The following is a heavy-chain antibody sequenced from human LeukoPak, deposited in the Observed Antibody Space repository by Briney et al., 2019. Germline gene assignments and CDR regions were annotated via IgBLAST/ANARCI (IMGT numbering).Heavy chain of an antibody. CDR2: ISGSGGST. J-gene: IGHJ4*02. V-gene: IGHV3-23*01. Sequence: SGGSLRLSCAASGFTFSSYAMSWVRQAPGKGLEWVSAISGSGGSTYYADSVKGRFTISRDNSKNTLYLQMNSLRAEDTAVYYCARGEFPNRYQAAAGYRGQGTLVTVSS. CDR1: GFTFSSYA. D-gene: IGHD6-13*01. CDR3: ARGEFPNRYQAAAGY.